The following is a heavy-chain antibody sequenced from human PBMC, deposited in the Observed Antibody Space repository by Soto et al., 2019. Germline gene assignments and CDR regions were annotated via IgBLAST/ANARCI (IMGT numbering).Heavy chain of an antibody. J-gene: IGHJ4*02. Sequence: RASVKVSCKASGGTFSSYAISWVRQAPGQGLEWMGGIIPIFGTANYAQKFQGRVTITADESTSTAYMELSSLRSEDTAVYYCARGGVDYDFWSGPNYFDYWGQGTLVTVSS. CDR1: GGTFSSYA. CDR2: IIPIFGTA. V-gene: IGHV1-69*13. D-gene: IGHD3-3*01. CDR3: ARGGVDYDFWSGPNYFDY.